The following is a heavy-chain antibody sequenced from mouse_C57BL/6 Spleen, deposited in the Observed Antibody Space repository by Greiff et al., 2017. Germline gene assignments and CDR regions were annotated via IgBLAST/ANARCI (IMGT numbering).Heavy chain of an antibody. D-gene: IGHD1-1*01. J-gene: IGHJ2*01. CDR2: INPNNGGT. Sequence: VQLKQSGPELVKPGASVKMSCKASGYTFTDYNMHWVKQSHGKSLEWIGYINPNNGGTSYNQKFKGKATLTVNKSSSTAYMELRSLTSEDSAVYYCARGASTVGAQDDYWGQGTTLTVSS. V-gene: IGHV1-22*01. CDR1: GYTFTDYN. CDR3: ARGASTVGAQDDY.